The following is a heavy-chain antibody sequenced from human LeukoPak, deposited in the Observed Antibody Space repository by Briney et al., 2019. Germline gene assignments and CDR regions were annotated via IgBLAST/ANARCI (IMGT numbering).Heavy chain of an antibody. CDR3: ARDFVVVVAATLARYYYYGMDV. D-gene: IGHD2-15*01. J-gene: IGHJ6*02. CDR2: IIPILGIA. V-gene: IGHV1-69*04. Sequence: SVKVSCKASGGTFSSYAISWVRQAPGQGLEWMGRIIPILGIANYAQKFQGRVTITADKSTSTAYMELSSLRSEDTAVYYCARDFVVVVAATLARYYYYGMDVWGQGTTVTVSS. CDR1: GGTFSSYA.